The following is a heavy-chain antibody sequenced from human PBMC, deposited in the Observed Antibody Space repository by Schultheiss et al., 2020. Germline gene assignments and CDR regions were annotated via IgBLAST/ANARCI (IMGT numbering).Heavy chain of an antibody. D-gene: IGHD3-16*01. J-gene: IGHJ6*02. Sequence: GGSLRLSCEASGFTFISYSMTWVRQAPGKGLEWVSSLSGSGGSTYHADSVKGRFTISRDNAKNSLYLQMNSLRAEDTAVYYCARKRPWGNYGMDVWGQGTTVT. CDR3: ARKRPWGNYGMDV. CDR1: GFTFISYS. V-gene: IGHV3-23*01. CDR2: LSGSGGST.